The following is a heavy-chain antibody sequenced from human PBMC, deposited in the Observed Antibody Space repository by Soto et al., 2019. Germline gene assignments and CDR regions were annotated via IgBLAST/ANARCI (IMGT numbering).Heavy chain of an antibody. CDR2: INHSGST. CDR3: AREKRRYSSGWYFDY. J-gene: IGHJ4*02. D-gene: IGHD6-19*01. CDR1: GGSFSGYY. V-gene: IGHV4-34*01. Sequence: SETLSVTCAVYGGSFSGYYWSWIRQPPGKGLEWIGEINHSGSTNYNPSLKSRVTISVDTSKNQFSLKLSSVTAADTAVYYCAREKRRYSSGWYFDYWGQGTLVTVSS.